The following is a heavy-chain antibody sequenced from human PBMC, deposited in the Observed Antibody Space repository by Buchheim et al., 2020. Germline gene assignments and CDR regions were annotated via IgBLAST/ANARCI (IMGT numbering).Heavy chain of an antibody. CDR1: GGSISSYY. J-gene: IGHJ4*02. D-gene: IGHD6-13*01. CDR2: IYYSGST. CDR3: ARRYSSSWYGPGFDY. V-gene: IGHV4-59*08. Sequence: QVQLQESGPGLVKPSETLSLTCTVSGGSISSYYWSWIRQPPGKGLEWIGYIYYSGSTNYNPSLKSRVTISVDTSKNQFSLKLSSVTAADTAVYYCARRYSSSWYGPGFDYWGQGTL.